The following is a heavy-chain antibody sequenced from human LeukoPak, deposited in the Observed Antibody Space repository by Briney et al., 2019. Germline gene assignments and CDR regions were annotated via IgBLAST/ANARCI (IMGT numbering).Heavy chain of an antibody. D-gene: IGHD6-19*01. CDR3: ARESQQVAGPSYYYYYMDV. J-gene: IGHJ6*03. Sequence: ASVKVSCKASGYTFTSYAMNWVRQAPGQGLEWMGWINTNTGNPTYAQGFTGRFVFSLDTSVSTAYLQISSLKAEDTAVYYCARESQQVAGPSYYYYYMDVWGKGTTVTVSS. CDR1: GYTFTSYA. CDR2: INTNTGNP. V-gene: IGHV7-4-1*02.